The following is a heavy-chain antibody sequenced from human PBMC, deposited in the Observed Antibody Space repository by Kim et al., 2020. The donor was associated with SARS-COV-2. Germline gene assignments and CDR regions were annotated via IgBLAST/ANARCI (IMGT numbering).Heavy chain of an antibody. CDR1: GYSFTSYW. Sequence: GESLKISCKGSGYSFTSYWIGWVRQMPGKGLEWMGMIYPGDSTTRYSPSFQGQVTVSVDKSISTAYLQWNSLEAPDTAMYYCARPQERTFNTGWYAGYWGQGTLVTVSS. CDR3: ARPQERTFNTGWYAGY. D-gene: IGHD6-19*01. J-gene: IGHJ4*02. CDR2: IYPGDSTT. V-gene: IGHV5-51*01.